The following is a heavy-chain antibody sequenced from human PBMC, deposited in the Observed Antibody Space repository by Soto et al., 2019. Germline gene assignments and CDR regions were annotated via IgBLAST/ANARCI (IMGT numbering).Heavy chain of an antibody. CDR2: ISAYNGNT. J-gene: IGHJ6*02. CDR1: GYTFTSYG. Sequence: ASVKVSCKASGYTFTSYGISWVRQAPGQGLEWMGWISAYNGNTNYAQKLQGRVTMTTDTSTSTAYMELRSLRSDDTAVYYCARVPYYDFWSGYYDSYYYYYGMGVWGQGTTVTVSS. V-gene: IGHV1-18*01. CDR3: ARVPYYDFWSGYYDSYYYYYGMGV. D-gene: IGHD3-3*01.